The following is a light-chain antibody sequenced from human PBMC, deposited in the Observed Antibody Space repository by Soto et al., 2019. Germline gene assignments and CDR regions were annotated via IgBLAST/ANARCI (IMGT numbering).Light chain of an antibody. CDR2: EVS. J-gene: IGLJ1*01. CDR3: TSTTSTSPYD. Sequence: QSVLTQPASVSGSPGQSITISCTGTSRDVGGYKYVSWYQQHPGKAPKFLIYEVSNRPSGVSSRFSGSKSGNTASLTISGLQAEDEADYHCTSTTSTSPYDFGTGTKVTVL. CDR1: SRDVGGYKY. V-gene: IGLV2-14*01.